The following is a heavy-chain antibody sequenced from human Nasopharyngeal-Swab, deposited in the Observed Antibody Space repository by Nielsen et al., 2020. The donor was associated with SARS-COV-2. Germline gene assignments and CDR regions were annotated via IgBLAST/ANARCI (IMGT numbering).Heavy chain of an antibody. Sequence: GGSLRLSCAASGFTFDDYAMHWVRQAPGKGLEWVSGISWNSGSIGYADPVKGRFTISRDNAKNSLYLQMNSLRAEDTALYYCAKDGLVSTWGQGTLVTVSS. J-gene: IGHJ5*02. D-gene: IGHD3-3*01. CDR2: ISWNSGSI. CDR3: AKDGLVST. CDR1: GFTFDDYA. V-gene: IGHV3-9*01.